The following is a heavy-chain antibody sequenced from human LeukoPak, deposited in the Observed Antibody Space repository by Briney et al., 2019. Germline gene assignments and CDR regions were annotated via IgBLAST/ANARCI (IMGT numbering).Heavy chain of an antibody. V-gene: IGHV4-4*07. CDR2: IYTSGST. Sequence: PSETLSLTCTVSGGSISSYYWSWIRQPPGKGLEWIGRIYTSGSTNYNPSLKSRVTMSVDTSRNQFSLKLSSVTAADTAVYYCARDFNIAAAGTYYFDYWGQGTLVTVSS. J-gene: IGHJ4*02. CDR3: ARDFNIAAAGTYYFDY. D-gene: IGHD6-13*01. CDR1: GGSISSYY.